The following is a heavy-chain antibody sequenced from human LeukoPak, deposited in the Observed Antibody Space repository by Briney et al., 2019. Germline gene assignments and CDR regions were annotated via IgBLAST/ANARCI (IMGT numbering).Heavy chain of an antibody. Sequence: GESLRLSCAASGFTFSSHWMSWVRQAPGKGLEWVGNIKADGSEAYHVDSVKGRFTISRDNARNSLFLQMNSLRVEDTAVYYCASQSYARFDPWGQGTLVTVSS. D-gene: IGHD3-16*01. CDR2: IKADGSEA. CDR1: GFTFSSHW. J-gene: IGHJ5*02. CDR3: ASQSYARFDP. V-gene: IGHV3-7*01.